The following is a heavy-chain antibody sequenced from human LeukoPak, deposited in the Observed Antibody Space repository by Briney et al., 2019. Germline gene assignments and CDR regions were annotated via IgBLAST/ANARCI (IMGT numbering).Heavy chain of an antibody. CDR1: GGTFGSYA. V-gene: IGHV1-69*04. J-gene: IGHJ6*02. Sequence: ASVKVSCKASGGTFGSYAISWVRQAPGQGLEWMGRIIPILGIANYAQKFQGRVTITADKSTSTAYMELSSLRSEDTAVYYCARPWGAVAGDYGMDVWGQGTTVTVSS. CDR2: IIPILGIA. CDR3: ARPWGAVAGDYGMDV. D-gene: IGHD6-19*01.